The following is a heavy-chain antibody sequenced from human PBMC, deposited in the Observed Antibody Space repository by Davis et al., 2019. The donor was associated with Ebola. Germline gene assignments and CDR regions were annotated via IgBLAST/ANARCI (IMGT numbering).Heavy chain of an antibody. V-gene: IGHV3-74*01. J-gene: IGHJ3*02. D-gene: IGHD2-2*02. CDR2: INDDATIT. Sequence: PGGSLRLSCAASRFTFSTSWMHWVRQAPGKGLVWVSHINDDATITTYADSVKGRFAISRDNAKNTLYLQMNSLRAEDTAVYYCARDSLFYCSSTSCYTDVFDIWGQGTMVTVSS. CDR1: RFTFSTSW. CDR3: ARDSLFYCSSTSCYTDVFDI.